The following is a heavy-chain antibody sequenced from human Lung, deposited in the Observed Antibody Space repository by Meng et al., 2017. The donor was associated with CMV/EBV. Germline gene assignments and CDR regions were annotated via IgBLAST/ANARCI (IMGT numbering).Heavy chain of an antibody. V-gene: IGHV3-23*01. CDR1: GFSLSSYA. CDR3: AKNYYDFWSGYFPPTDAMDA. D-gene: IGHD3-3*01. J-gene: IGHJ6*02. Sequence: SXAASGFSLSSYAMTWVRQAPGTGLEWVSSISGVDGSTHYTDSGKGRFTISRDNSKNTLYLQINSLRAEDTAVYYCAKNYYDFWSGYFPPTDAMDAWXQGTTVTVSS. CDR2: ISGVDGST.